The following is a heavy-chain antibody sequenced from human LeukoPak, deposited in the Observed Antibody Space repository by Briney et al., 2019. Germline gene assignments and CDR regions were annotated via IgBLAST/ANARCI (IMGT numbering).Heavy chain of an antibody. Sequence: ASVKVSCKASGYTFTSYGISWVRQAPGQGLEWMGWISAYNGNTNYAQKLQGRVTMTTDTSTSTAYMELRSLRSDDTAVYYCARVYLRESSGWYVPGYYYYYMDVWGKGTTVTVSS. D-gene: IGHD6-19*01. V-gene: IGHV1-18*01. J-gene: IGHJ6*03. CDR1: GYTFTSYG. CDR3: ARVYLRESSGWYVPGYYYYYMDV. CDR2: ISAYNGNT.